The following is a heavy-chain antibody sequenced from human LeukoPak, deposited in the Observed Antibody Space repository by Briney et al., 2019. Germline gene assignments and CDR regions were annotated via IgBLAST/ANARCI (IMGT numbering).Heavy chain of an antibody. CDR1: GFTFSGYA. V-gene: IGHV3-23*01. J-gene: IGHJ4*02. CDR2: ISDGGGTT. CDR3: AKFAVSTEGY. Sequence: GGSLRLSCAASGFTFSGYAMSWVRQAPGKGLEWVSTISDGGGTTYYADSVRGRFTVSRDNSKNTLYLQMNGLRAEDTAIYFCAKFAVSTEGYWGQGTLVTVSS. D-gene: IGHD4-17*01.